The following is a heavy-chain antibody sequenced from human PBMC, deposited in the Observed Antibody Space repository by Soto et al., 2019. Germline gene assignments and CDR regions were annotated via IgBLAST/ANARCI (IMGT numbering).Heavy chain of an antibody. CDR1: GYTFTSYA. CDR2: INAGNGNT. CDR3: ARAWVVVTAPDY. D-gene: IGHD2-21*02. Sequence: QVQLVQSGAEEKKPGASVKVSCKASGYTFTSYAMHLVRQAPGQRLEWMGWINAGNGNTKYSQKFQGRVTITRDTSASTAHMELSSLRSEDTAVYYCARAWVVVTAPDYWGQGTLVTVSS. V-gene: IGHV1-3*05. J-gene: IGHJ4*02.